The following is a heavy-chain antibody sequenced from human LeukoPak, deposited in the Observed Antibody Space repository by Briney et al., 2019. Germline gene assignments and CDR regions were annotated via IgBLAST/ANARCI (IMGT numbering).Heavy chain of an antibody. CDR2: ISYDGSSK. CDR1: GFTFSSFA. CDR3: ARGSNVDTAMAIGY. Sequence: GGSLRLSCAASGFTFSSFAMHWVRQAPGKGLEWVAVISYDGSSKYYADSVKGRFTISRDNSKNTLYLQMNSLRAEDTAVYYCARGSNVDTAMAIGYWGQGTLVTVTS. V-gene: IGHV3-30-3*01. J-gene: IGHJ4*02. D-gene: IGHD5-18*01.